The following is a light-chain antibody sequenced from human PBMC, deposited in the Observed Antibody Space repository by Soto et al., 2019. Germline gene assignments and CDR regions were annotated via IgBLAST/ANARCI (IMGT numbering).Light chain of an antibody. Sequence: QSALTQPASVFGSPGQSITFSCTGTSSDVGGYNFVSWYQQHPGKAPKLMIYEVSSRPSGVSNRFSGSKSGNTASLTISGLQPEDEADYYCSSFTSSRIYVFGTGTKVT. CDR2: EVS. V-gene: IGLV2-14*03. CDR3: SSFTSSRIYV. CDR1: SSDVGGYNF. J-gene: IGLJ1*01.